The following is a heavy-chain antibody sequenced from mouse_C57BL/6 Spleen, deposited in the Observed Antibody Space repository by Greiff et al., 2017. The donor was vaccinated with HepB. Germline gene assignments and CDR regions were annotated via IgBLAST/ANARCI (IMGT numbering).Heavy chain of an antibody. V-gene: IGHV3-6*01. CDR3: ARGELLRYPFDY. J-gene: IGHJ2*01. D-gene: IGHD1-1*01. Sequence: EVQLQESGPGLVKPSQSLSLTCSVTGYSITSGYYWNWIRQFPGNKLEWMGYISYDGSNNYNPSLKNRISITRDTSKNQFFLKLNSVTTEDTATYYCARGELLRYPFDYWGQGTTLTVSS. CDR2: ISYDGSN. CDR1: GYSITSGYY.